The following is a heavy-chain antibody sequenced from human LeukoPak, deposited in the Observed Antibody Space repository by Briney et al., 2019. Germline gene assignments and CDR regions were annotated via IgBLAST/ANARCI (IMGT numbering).Heavy chain of an antibody. CDR2: ISWNSGSI. D-gene: IGHD7-27*01. Sequence: GGSLRLFCAASGFSFDDHAMHWVRQAPGKGLEWVSGISWNSGSIGYADSVKGRFTISRDNAKNSLYLQMSSLSAEDTALYYCVKDPGYWGQGTLVTVSS. CDR3: VKDPGY. J-gene: IGHJ4*02. CDR1: GFSFDDHA. V-gene: IGHV3-9*01.